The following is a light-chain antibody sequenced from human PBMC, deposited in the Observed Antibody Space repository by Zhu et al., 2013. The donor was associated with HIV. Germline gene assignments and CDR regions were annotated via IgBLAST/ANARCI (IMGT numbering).Light chain of an antibody. J-gene: IGLJ3*02. CDR1: SLRRYY. CDR2: GKN. V-gene: IGLV3-19*01. CDR3: NSRDISGSHLL. Sequence: SSDLTQDPAVSVALGRTVRITCQGDSLRRYYASWYQQKPGQAPIVVISGKNSRPSGIPDRFSGSSSGFTSSLTISGAQAEDEADYYCNSRDISGSHLLFGGGTKVTVL.